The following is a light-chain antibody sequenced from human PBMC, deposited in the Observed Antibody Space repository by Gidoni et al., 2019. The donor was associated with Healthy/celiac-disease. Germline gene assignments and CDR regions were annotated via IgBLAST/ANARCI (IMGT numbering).Light chain of an antibody. CDR3: QQYNNWPPGVT. CDR1: QSVSSN. V-gene: IGKV3-15*01. Sequence: EIVMTQSPATLSVSPGERATLSCRASQSVSSNLAWYQQKPGQAPRLLIYGASTRATGIPARFSGRGSGTEFTLTISSLQSEDFAVYYCQQYNNWPPGVTFGGXTKVEIK. CDR2: GAS. J-gene: IGKJ4*01.